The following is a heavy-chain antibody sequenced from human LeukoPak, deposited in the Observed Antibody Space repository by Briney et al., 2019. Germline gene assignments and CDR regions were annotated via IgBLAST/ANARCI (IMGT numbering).Heavy chain of an antibody. Sequence: SETLSLTCTVSGGSISSSSYSWGWIRQPPGKGLEWIGYIYYSGSTNYNPSLKSRVTISVDTSKNQFSLKLSSVTAADTAVYYCARLKVRGVIRYNWFDPWGQGTLVTVSS. V-gene: IGHV4-61*05. D-gene: IGHD3-10*01. CDR1: GGSISSSSYS. CDR2: IYYSGST. CDR3: ARLKVRGVIRYNWFDP. J-gene: IGHJ5*02.